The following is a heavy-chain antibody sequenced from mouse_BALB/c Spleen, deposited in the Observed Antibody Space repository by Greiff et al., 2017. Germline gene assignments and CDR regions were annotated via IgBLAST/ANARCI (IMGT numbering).Heavy chain of an antibody. CDR1: GYAFTNYL. J-gene: IGHJ3*01. D-gene: IGHD2-1*01. V-gene: IGHV1-54*01. Sequence: VQLQQSGAELVRPGTSVKVSCKASGYAFTNYLIEWVKQRPGQGLEWIGVINPGSGGTNYNEKFKGKATLTADKSSSTAYMQLSSLTSDDSAVYFCARGHYGNYGWFAYWGQGTLVTVSA. CDR2: INPGSGGT. CDR3: ARGHYGNYGWFAY.